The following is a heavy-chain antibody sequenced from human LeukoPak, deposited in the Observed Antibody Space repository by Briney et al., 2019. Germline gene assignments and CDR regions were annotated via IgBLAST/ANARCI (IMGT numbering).Heavy chain of an antibody. D-gene: IGHD6-19*01. V-gene: IGHV1-18*01. J-gene: IGHJ4*02. Sequence: GASVKVSCKASGYTFTSCCISSVRQAPGQGLDWMGWISAYNGNSNYAQKLQGRVTMTTDTSTRTAYMELRSLRYDDTAVYYCARDPWEWGDSSGCLDYWGQGTLVTVSS. CDR2: ISAYNGNS. CDR3: ARDPWEWGDSSGCLDY. CDR1: GYTFTSCC.